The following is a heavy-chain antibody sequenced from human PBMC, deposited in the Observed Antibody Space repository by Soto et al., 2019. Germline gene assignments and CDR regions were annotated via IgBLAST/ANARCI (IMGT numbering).Heavy chain of an antibody. Sequence: GGSLRLSCAASGFTFSSYEMNWVRQAPGKGLEWVSYISSSGSTIYYADSVKGRFTISRDNAKNSLYLQMNSLRAEDTAVYYCAREGSIAAAGNWFDPWGQGTLVTVSS. CDR2: ISSSGSTI. CDR1: GFTFSSYE. J-gene: IGHJ5*02. D-gene: IGHD6-13*01. V-gene: IGHV3-48*03. CDR3: AREGSIAAAGNWFDP.